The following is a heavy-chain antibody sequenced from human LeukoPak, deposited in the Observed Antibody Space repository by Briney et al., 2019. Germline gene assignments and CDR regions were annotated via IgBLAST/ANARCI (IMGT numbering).Heavy chain of an antibody. CDR1: GGSISSSSYY. CDR3: VRDKYGYFDY. D-gene: IGHD2-8*01. Sequence: NPSETLSLTCTVSGGSISSSSYYWGWIRQPPGKGLEWIGSMYYSGSTLYNPSLKSRVTISVDTSTNQFSLELTSVTAADTAVYYCVRDKYGYFDYWGQGPLVTVSS. J-gene: IGHJ4*02. V-gene: IGHV4-39*01. CDR2: MYYSGST.